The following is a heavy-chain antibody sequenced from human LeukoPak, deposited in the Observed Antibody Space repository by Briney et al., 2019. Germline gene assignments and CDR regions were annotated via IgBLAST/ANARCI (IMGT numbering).Heavy chain of an antibody. Sequence: PGGSLRLSCAASGFTFSDYYMGWIRQAPGKGLEWVSYISSSGSTIYYAGSVKGRFTISRDNAKNSLYLQMNSLRAEDTAVYYCARDRSDDYGDYVFDYWGQGTLVTVSS. CDR2: ISSSGSTI. D-gene: IGHD4-17*01. J-gene: IGHJ4*02. V-gene: IGHV3-11*01. CDR3: ARDRSDDYGDYVFDY. CDR1: GFTFSDYY.